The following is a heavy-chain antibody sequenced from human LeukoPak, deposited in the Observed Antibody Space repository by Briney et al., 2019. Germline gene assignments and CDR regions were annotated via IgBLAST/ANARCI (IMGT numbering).Heavy chain of an antibody. Sequence: PSETLSLTCSVSGYSISSGYYWAWIRQPPGKGLEWIGSIFHAGNTYYNPSLKTRVTISVDTSKNQVSLRLSSVTASDTAVYYCARGRSPGYSAHDGIDPWGQGTLVTVSA. CDR2: IFHAGNT. J-gene: IGHJ5*02. D-gene: IGHD5-12*01. CDR1: GYSISSGYY. CDR3: ARGRSPGYSAHDGIDP. V-gene: IGHV4-38-2*02.